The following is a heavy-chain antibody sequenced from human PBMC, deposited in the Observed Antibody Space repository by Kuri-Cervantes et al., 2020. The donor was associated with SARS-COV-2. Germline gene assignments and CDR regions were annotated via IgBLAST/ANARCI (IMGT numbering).Heavy chain of an antibody. J-gene: IGHJ4*02. V-gene: IGHV3-33*08. CDR3: ARDSGPLRYSYFDY. Sequence: GGSLRLSCAASGFSLSDYWMSWVRQAPGKGLEWVAVIWYDGSNKYYADSVKGRFTISRDNSKNTVFLQMDSLRAEDTAVYYCARDSGPLRYSYFDYWGLGALVTVSS. CDR1: GFSLSDYW. CDR2: IWYDGSNK. D-gene: IGHD3-9*01.